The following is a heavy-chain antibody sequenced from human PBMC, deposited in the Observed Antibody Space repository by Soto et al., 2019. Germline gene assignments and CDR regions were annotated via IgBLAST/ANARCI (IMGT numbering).Heavy chain of an antibody. CDR3: AKDSDRPGWFGQFDH. CDR1: GFTFSTYA. V-gene: IGHV3-23*01. D-gene: IGHD3-10*01. Sequence: EVQLLESGGDLIEPGGSLRLSCAASGFTFSTYAMDWVRQAPGKGLELVSGINSYGDYTYYADSVRGRFTISRDNSRNRLYLEMNSLRGDDTAIYYCAKDSDRPGWFGQFDHWGQGDLVTVSS. CDR2: INSYGDYT. J-gene: IGHJ4*02.